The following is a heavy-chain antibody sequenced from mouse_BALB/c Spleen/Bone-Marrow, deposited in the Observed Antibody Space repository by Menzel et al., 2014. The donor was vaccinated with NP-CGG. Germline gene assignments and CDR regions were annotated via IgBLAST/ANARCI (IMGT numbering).Heavy chain of an antibody. CDR3: ARHNYDETWFAY. Sequence: DVKLVESGGGLVHPGGSLKLSCATSGFTFSDYYMYWVRQTPEKRLEWVAYISNGGGSTYYPDTVKGRFTISRDNAKNTLYLQMSRLKSEDTAMYYCARHNYDETWFAYWGQGTLVTVSA. D-gene: IGHD2-4*01. J-gene: IGHJ3*01. CDR1: GFTFSDYY. CDR2: ISNGGGST. V-gene: IGHV5-12*02.